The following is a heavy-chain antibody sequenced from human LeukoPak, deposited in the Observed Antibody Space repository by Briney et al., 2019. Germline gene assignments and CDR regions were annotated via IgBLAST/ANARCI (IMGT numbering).Heavy chain of an antibody. CDR2: IYYSGST. V-gene: IGHV4-59*01. CDR1: GGSISSYY. CDR3: ARRTYFYDRSGYYFDY. D-gene: IGHD3-22*01. Sequence: SETLSLTCTVSGGSISSYYWSWVRQPPAKGLECIGYIYYSGSTNYNPSLKSRVTISVDTSKNQFSLRLSSVTAADTAVYYCARRTYFYDRSGYYFDYWGQGTLVTVSS. J-gene: IGHJ4*02.